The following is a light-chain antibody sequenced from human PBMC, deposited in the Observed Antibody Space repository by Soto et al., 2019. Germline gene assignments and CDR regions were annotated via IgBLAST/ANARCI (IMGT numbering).Light chain of an antibody. CDR2: GNS. Sequence: QSVLTQPPSVSGAPGQRVTISCTGSSSNIGAGYDVHWYQQLPGTAPKLLIYGNSNRPSGVPDRFSGSKSGTSASLAITGLQAEDEADDYCQSYDSSLSGYVVGTGTKLTVL. V-gene: IGLV1-40*01. CDR1: SSNIGAGYD. CDR3: QSYDSSLSGYV. J-gene: IGLJ1*01.